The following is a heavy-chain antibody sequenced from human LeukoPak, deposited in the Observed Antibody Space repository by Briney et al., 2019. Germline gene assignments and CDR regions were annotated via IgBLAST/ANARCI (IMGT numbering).Heavy chain of an antibody. J-gene: IGHJ4*02. CDR1: GYTFTSYG. V-gene: IGHV1-18*01. CDR3: ARGPNSKYFDY. CDR2: ISANNGDT. Sequence: ASVKVSCKASGYTFTSYGISWVRQAPGQGLEWVGWISANNGDTDYAQKFQARVTMTTDTSTSTAYMELRSLRSDDTAVYYCARGPNSKYFDYWGQGTLVTVSS.